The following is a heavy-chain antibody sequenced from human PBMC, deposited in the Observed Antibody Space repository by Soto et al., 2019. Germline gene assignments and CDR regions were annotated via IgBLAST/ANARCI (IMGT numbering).Heavy chain of an antibody. V-gene: IGHV4-59*01. Sequence: SETLSLTCTVSGGSISSYYWSWIRQPPGRGLEWIGYIYYSGSTNYNPSLKSRVTISVDTSKNQFSLKLSSVTAADTAVYYCARQAYYCTNGVCYTAHFDYWGQGTLVTVSS. D-gene: IGHD2-8*01. J-gene: IGHJ4*02. CDR3: ARQAYYCTNGVCYTAHFDY. CDR1: GGSISSYY. CDR2: IYYSGST.